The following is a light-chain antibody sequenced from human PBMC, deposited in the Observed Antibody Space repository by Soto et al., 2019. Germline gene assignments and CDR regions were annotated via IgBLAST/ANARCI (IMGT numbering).Light chain of an antibody. CDR2: EVS. Sequence: QSALTQPPSASGSPGQSVTISCTGTSSDVGGYNYVSWYQQHPGKAPKLIIYEVSNRPSGVSNRFSGSKSGNTASLTISGLQAEDEADYYCSSYTSSGTYVFGAGTQLTVL. CDR3: SSYTSSGTYV. CDR1: SSDVGGYNY. V-gene: IGLV2-14*01. J-gene: IGLJ7*01.